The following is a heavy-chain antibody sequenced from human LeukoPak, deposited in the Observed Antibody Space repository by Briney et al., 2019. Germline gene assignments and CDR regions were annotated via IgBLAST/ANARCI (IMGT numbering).Heavy chain of an antibody. Sequence: SETLSLTCAVYGGSFSGYYWSWIRQPPGKGLEWIGEINHSGSTNYNPSLKSRVTISVDTSKNQFSLKLSSVTAADTAVYYCARHLPAAFGYWGQGTLVTVSS. CDR2: INHSGST. D-gene: IGHD6-13*01. V-gene: IGHV4-34*01. CDR1: GGSFSGYY. J-gene: IGHJ4*02. CDR3: ARHLPAAFGY.